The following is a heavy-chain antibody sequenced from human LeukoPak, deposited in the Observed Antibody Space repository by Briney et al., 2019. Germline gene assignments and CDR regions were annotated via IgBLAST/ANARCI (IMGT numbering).Heavy chain of an antibody. J-gene: IGHJ4*02. V-gene: IGHV3-48*04. D-gene: IGHD2-2*01. CDR2: ISSSSSTI. CDR1: GFTFSSYS. CDR3: ARVLVVPAVYYFDY. Sequence: PGGSLRLSCAAFGFTFSSYSMNWVRQAPGKGLEWVSYISSSSSTIYYADSVKGRFTISRDNAKNSLYLQMNSLRAEDTAVYYCARVLVVPAVYYFDYWGQGTLVTVSS.